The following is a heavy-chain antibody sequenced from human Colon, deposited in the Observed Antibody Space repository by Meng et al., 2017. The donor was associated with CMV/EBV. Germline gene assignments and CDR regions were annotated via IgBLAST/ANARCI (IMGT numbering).Heavy chain of an antibody. CDR3: ARCYSGSSYSFDY. CDR2: ISISSGYI. D-gene: IGHD1-26*01. CDR1: GFDFGTYN. J-gene: IGHJ4*02. Sequence: GGSLRLSCEASGFDFGTYNMNWVRQAPGKGPEWVASISISSGYIYYADSLKGRFTISRDNAKNSLFLQMNSLGAEDTAVYYCARCYSGSSYSFDYWGQGALVTVSS. V-gene: IGHV3-21*01.